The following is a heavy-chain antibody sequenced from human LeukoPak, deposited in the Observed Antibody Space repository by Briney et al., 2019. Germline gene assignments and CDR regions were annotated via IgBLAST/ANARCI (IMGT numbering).Heavy chain of an antibody. Sequence: GGSLRLSCAASGFTFSTYGVYWVRQAPGKGLEWVSSNSGGSSYYADSVKGRFTISRDNSKNTLYLQMNSLRAEDTAVYYCAKTGDYSSSYFDYWGQGTLVTVSS. D-gene: IGHD6-19*01. V-gene: IGHV3-23*01. CDR1: GFTFSTYG. J-gene: IGHJ4*02. CDR3: AKTGDYSSSYFDY. CDR2: NSGGSS.